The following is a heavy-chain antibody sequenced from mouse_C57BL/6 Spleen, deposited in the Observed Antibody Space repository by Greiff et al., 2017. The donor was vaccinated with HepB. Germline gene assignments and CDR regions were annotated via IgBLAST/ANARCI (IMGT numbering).Heavy chain of an antibody. CDR3: TRGDLIYYGSSFYAMDY. D-gene: IGHD1-1*01. CDR2: IYPGNSDT. V-gene: IGHV1-5*01. CDR1: GYTFTSYW. J-gene: IGHJ4*01. Sequence: DVQLQESGTVLARPGASVKMSCKTSGYTFTSYWMHWVKQRPGQGLEWIGAIYPGNSDTSYNQKFKGKAKLTAVTSASTAYMELSSLTNEDSAVYYCTRGDLIYYGSSFYAMDYWGQGTSVTVSS.